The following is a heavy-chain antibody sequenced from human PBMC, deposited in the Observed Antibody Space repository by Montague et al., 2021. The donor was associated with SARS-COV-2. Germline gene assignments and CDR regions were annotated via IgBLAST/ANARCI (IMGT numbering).Heavy chain of an antibody. D-gene: IGHD3-3*01. V-gene: IGHV4-39*01. CDR2: IYYSGST. Sequence: SETLSLTCTVSGGSISSSSYYWGWIRQPPGKGLEWIESIYYSGSTYYNPSLKSRVTISVDTSKNQFSLKLSSVTAADTAVYYCARQMGQSSIFGVVIQYYFDYWGQGTLVTVSS. CDR1: GGSISSSSYY. J-gene: IGHJ4*02. CDR3: ARQMGQSSIFGVVIQYYFDY.